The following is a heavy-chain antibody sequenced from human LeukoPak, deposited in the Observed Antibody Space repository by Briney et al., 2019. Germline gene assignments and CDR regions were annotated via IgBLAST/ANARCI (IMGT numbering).Heavy chain of an antibody. CDR2: IIPIFGTA. J-gene: IGHJ6*04. D-gene: IGHD3-22*01. Sequence: ASVKVSCKASGGTFSSYAISWVRQAPGQGLEWMGGIIPIFGTANYAQKFQGRVTITADESTSTAYMELSSLRSEDTAVYYCARSHRRLQYYYDSSGHTLDVWGKGTTVTISS. CDR1: GGTFSSYA. CDR3: ARSHRRLQYYYDSSGHTLDV. V-gene: IGHV1-69*01.